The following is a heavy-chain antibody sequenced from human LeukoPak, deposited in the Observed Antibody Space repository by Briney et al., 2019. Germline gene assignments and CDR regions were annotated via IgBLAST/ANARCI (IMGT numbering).Heavy chain of an antibody. CDR1: GYTFSNYA. V-gene: IGHV7-4-1*01. D-gene: IGHD2-8*01. CDR2: INTNTGNP. Sequence: ASVKVSCKASGYTFSNYAMNWVRQAPGQGLEWMGWINTNTGNPTYAQGFTGRFVFSLDASVSTAYLQIRRLKAEDTAVYYCARVPFVVMGDTGNWFDPWGQGTLVTVSS. CDR3: ARVPFVVMGDTGNWFDP. J-gene: IGHJ5*02.